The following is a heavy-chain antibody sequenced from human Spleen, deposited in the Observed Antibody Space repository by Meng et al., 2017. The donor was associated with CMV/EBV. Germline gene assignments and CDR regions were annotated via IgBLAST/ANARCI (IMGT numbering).Heavy chain of an antibody. CDR1: GESFNGYY. CDR2: INHSGDT. CDR3: ARGSGDCTSTSCYIDH. Sequence: SETLSLTCAVFGESFNGYYYNWIRQPPGKDLEWIGEINHSGDTNYNPSLKSRVTMSVDTFKNQISLNMNSVTAADTAVYYCARGSGDCTSTSCYIDHWGHGNLVTVSS. V-gene: IGHV4-34*01. J-gene: IGHJ4*01. D-gene: IGHD2-2*01.